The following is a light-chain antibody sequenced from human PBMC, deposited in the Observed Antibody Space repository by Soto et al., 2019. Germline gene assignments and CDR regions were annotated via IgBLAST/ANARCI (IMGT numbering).Light chain of an antibody. CDR2: LDNDGSH. V-gene: IGLV4-69*01. J-gene: IGLJ2*01. Sequence: QLVLTQSPSASASLGASVRLTCTLSSGHXSYAIAWHQXQXEKGPRFLMRLDNDGSHIKGDGIPDRFSGSSSGAERNLTISSLQSDDEADYYCQTWGTGFQVXGXXTKLTVL. CDR3: QTWGTGFQV. CDR1: SGHXSYA.